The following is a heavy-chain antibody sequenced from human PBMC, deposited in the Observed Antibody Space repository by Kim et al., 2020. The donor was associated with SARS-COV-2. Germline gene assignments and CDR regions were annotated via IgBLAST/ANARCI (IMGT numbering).Heavy chain of an antibody. Sequence: QKFQGRVTMTRNTSISTAYMELSSLRSDDTAVYYCARSHSGSYTIKRFDYWGQGTLVTVSS. CDR3: ARSHSGSYTIKRFDY. J-gene: IGHJ4*02. V-gene: IGHV1-8*01. D-gene: IGHD1-26*01.